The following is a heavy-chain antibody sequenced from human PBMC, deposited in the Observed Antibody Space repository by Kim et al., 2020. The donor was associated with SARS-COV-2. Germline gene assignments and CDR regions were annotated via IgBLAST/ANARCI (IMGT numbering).Heavy chain of an antibody. Sequence: QKFQGRVTMTRNTSISTAYMELSSLRSDDTAVYYCARSHSGSYTIKRFDYWGQGTLVTVSS. CDR3: ARSHSGSYTIKRFDY. J-gene: IGHJ4*02. V-gene: IGHV1-8*01. D-gene: IGHD1-26*01.